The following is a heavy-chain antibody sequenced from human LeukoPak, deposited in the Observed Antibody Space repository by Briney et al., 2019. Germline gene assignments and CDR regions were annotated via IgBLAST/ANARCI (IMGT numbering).Heavy chain of an antibody. CDR2: ISSSGSTI. J-gene: IGHJ4*02. V-gene: IGHV3-11*01. Sequence: GGSLRLSCAASGFTFSDYHMSWIRQAPGKGLEWVSYISSSGSTIYYADSVKGRFTISRDNSKNMLYLQMNSLRAEDAAVYYCARAGIAVAGHFDYWGQGTLVTVSS. CDR3: ARAGIAVAGHFDY. CDR1: GFTFSDYH. D-gene: IGHD6-19*01.